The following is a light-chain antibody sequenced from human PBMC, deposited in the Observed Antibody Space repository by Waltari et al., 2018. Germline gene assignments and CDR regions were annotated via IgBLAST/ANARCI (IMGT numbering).Light chain of an antibody. Sequence: DIQMTQSPSSLSASVEDRVTITCQASQDISNYLNWYQQKPVKAPKLLIYDASNLETGVPSRFSGSGSGTDFTFTISSLQPEDIATYYCQQYDNLPLTFGGGTKVEIK. CDR1: QDISNY. J-gene: IGKJ4*01. V-gene: IGKV1-33*01. CDR3: QQYDNLPLT. CDR2: DAS.